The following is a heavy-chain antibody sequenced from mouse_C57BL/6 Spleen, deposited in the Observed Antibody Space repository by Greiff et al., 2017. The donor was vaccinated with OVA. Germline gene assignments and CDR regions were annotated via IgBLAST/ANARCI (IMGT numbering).Heavy chain of an antibody. V-gene: IGHV1-67*01. D-gene: IGHD1-1*01. CDR2: ISNYYGDA. CDR1: GYTFTDYA. Sequence: VKRVESGPELVRPGVSVKISCKGSGYTFTDYAMHWVKQSHAKSLEWIGVISNYYGDASYNQKFKDKATMTVDKSSSTAYMELARLTSEDSAVYYCARSWYGSSWDYWGQGTTLTVSS. J-gene: IGHJ2*01. CDR3: ARSWYGSSWDY.